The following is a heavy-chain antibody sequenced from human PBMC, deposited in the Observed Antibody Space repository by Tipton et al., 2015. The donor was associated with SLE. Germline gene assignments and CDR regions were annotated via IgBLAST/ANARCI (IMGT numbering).Heavy chain of an antibody. CDR2: ISSTGNVI. D-gene: IGHD5-18*01. J-gene: IGHJ4*02. CDR1: GFTFSDYD. CDR3: ARVEGILLPFDS. V-gene: IGHV3-11*01. Sequence: GSLRLSCAASGFTFSDYDMNWIRQAPGKGLEWLAYISSTGNVINYADSVQGRFTISRDNAKKSLYLQMHSLRAGDTAVYYCARVEGILLPFDSWGQGTLVTVPS.